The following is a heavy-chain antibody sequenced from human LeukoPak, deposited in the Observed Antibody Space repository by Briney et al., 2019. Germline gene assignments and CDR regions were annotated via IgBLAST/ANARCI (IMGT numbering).Heavy chain of an antibody. Sequence: SETLSLTCTVSGGSVTSGSYYWSWIRQPPGKGLQWIGYVSYSGGTNYNPSLKSRVTLSVDTSKNQVSLKLSSVTAADTALYYCARGETTTPFDYWGQGTLVTVSS. CDR1: GGSVTSGSYY. V-gene: IGHV4-61*01. CDR2: VSYSGGT. J-gene: IGHJ4*02. CDR3: ARGETTTPFDY. D-gene: IGHD4-11*01.